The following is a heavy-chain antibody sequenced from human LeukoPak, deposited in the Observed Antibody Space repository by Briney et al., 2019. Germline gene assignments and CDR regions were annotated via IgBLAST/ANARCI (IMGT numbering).Heavy chain of an antibody. V-gene: IGHV1-18*01. CDR1: GCTFTSYG. J-gene: IGHJ6*02. Sequence: ASVKVSCKASGCTFTSYGISWVRQAPGQGLEWMGWISAYNGNTNYAQKLQGRVTMTTDTSTSTAYMELRSLSSDDTAVYYCARDPRLEYYDTSGYYYNYYYGMDVWGQGTTVTVSS. CDR2: ISAYNGNT. D-gene: IGHD3-22*01. CDR3: ARDPRLEYYDTSGYYYNYYYGMDV.